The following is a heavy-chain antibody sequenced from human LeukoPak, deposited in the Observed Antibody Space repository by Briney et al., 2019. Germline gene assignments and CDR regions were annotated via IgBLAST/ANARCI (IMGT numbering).Heavy chain of an antibody. CDR3: ARDRYGLHY. CDR1: RFVFSNYW. D-gene: IGHD2-21*01. J-gene: IGHJ4*02. Sequence: GGSLRLSCAGSRFVFSNYWMSWVRQAPGKGLEWVANIKQDGSEKNYVDSVKGRFTISRDNARDSLYLQMNSLRAEDTAVYYCARDRYGLHYWGQGTLVTVSS. CDR2: IKQDGSEK. V-gene: IGHV3-7*01.